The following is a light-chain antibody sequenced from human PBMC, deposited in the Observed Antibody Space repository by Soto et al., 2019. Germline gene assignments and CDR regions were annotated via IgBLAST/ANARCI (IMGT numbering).Light chain of an antibody. Sequence: QSALTQPPSVSAAPGQKVTISCSGSSSNIGNNYVSWYQQLPGTAPKFLIYDNNKRPSGIPDRFSGSKSGTSATLGITELQTGDEADYYCATWDSSLSAVLFGGGTKVTVL. CDR1: SSNIGNNY. CDR3: ATWDSSLSAVL. CDR2: DNN. J-gene: IGLJ2*01. V-gene: IGLV1-51*01.